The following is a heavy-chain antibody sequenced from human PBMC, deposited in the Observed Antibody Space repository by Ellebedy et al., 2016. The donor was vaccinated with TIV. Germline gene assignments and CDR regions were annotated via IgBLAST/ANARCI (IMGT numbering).Heavy chain of an antibody. Sequence: SETLSLTXTVSGGSISSYYWSWIRQFPGKGLEWIGYISYSGATNYNPFLRGRVTISLDTSKNQFSLKVTSVTAADTAEYYCARLPYYGSNSRGAVDIWGQGTMVTVSS. CDR3: ARLPYYGSNSRGAVDI. V-gene: IGHV4-59*01. CDR1: GGSISSYY. D-gene: IGHD4-23*01. J-gene: IGHJ3*02. CDR2: ISYSGAT.